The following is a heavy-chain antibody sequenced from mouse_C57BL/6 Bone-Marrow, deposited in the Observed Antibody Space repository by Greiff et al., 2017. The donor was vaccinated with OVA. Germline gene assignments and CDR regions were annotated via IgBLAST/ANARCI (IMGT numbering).Heavy chain of an antibody. D-gene: IGHD1-1*01. V-gene: IGHV5-9-1*02. CDR1: GFTFSSYA. CDR2: ISSGGDYI. J-gene: IGHJ4*01. CDR3: TRDRGGSRNAMDY. Sequence: EVQRVESGEGLVKPGGSLKLSCAASGFTFSSYAMSWVRQTPEKRLEWVAYISSGGDYIYYADTVKGRFTISRDNARNTLYLQMSSLKSEDTAMYYCTRDRGGSRNAMDYWGQGTSVTVSS.